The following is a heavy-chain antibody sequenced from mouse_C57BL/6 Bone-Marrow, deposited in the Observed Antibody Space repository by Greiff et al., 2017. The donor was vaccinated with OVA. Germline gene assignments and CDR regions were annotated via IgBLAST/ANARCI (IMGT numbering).Heavy chain of an antibody. D-gene: IGHD1-1*01. CDR1: GYTFTSYW. Sequence: VQLQQPGAELVKPGASVKMSCKASGYTFTSYWINWVKQRPGQGLEWIGDIYPGSGSTKYNEKFKSKATLTVDTSSSTSYMQLSSRTSEDSAVYYCARSPYYYGSSYYFDYWGQGTTRTVSS. CDR3: ARSPYYYGSSYYFDY. CDR2: IYPGSGST. J-gene: IGHJ2*01. V-gene: IGHV1-55*01.